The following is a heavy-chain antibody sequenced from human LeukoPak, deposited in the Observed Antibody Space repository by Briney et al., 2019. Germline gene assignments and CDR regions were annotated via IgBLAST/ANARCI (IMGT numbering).Heavy chain of an antibody. CDR2: INPSGGST. V-gene: IGHV1-46*01. CDR1: GYTFTSYY. Sequence: ASVKVSCKASGYTFTSYYMHWVRQAPGQGLEWMGIINPSGGSTSYAQKFQGRVTMTRDMSTSTVYMELSSLRSEDTAVYYCARDRDYGGNSVRAFDIWGQGTMVTVSS. J-gene: IGHJ3*02. D-gene: IGHD4-23*01. CDR3: ARDRDYGGNSVRAFDI.